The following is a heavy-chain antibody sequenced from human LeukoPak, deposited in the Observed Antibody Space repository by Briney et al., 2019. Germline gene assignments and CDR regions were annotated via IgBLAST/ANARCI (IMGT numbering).Heavy chain of an antibody. CDR2: MNPSGST. Sequence: SETLSLTCAVDGGSFSGYYWTWIRQTPGKGLEWIGEMNPSGSTNYNPSLKSRVTISVDTSKNQFSLELSSVTAADTAVYYCARGRQDVTMIVVVMTAVSYYLDVWGKGTTVTVS. CDR1: GGSFSGYY. J-gene: IGHJ6*03. D-gene: IGHD3-22*01. V-gene: IGHV4-34*01. CDR3: ARGRQDVTMIVVVMTAVSYYLDV.